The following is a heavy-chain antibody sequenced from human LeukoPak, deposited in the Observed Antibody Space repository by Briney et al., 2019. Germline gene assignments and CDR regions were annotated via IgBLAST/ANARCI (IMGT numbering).Heavy chain of an antibody. Sequence: GASVKVSCKASGYTFTSYDINWVRQATGQGLEWMGWMNPNSGNTGYAQKFQGRVTMTRNTSISTAYMELSSLRSEDTAVYYCAREGIAARTLDYWGQGTLVTVSS. J-gene: IGHJ4*02. CDR3: AREGIAARTLDY. CDR2: MNPNSGNT. CDR1: GYTFTSYD. V-gene: IGHV1-8*01. D-gene: IGHD6-6*01.